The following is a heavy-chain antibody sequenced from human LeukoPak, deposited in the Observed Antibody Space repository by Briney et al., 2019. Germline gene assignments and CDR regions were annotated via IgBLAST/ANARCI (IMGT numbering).Heavy chain of an antibody. CDR1: GGSISDYY. D-gene: IGHD7-27*01. CDR2: VYYTGST. J-gene: IGHJ4*02. Sequence: PSETLSLTCTVSGGSISDYYWSWIRQSPGKGLEWIGYVYYTGSTEYNPSLRSRVTISLEMSKQQFSLTLTSVTAADTAVYYCASNTGTVFDYWGRGALVTVSS. CDR3: ASNTGTVFDY. V-gene: IGHV4-59*01.